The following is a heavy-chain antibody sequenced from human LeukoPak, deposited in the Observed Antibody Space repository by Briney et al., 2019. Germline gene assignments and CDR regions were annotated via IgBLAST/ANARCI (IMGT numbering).Heavy chain of an antibody. J-gene: IGHJ6*02. CDR2: INAGKGNT. Sequence: ASVKVSCKASEYTVSSYSIHWVRQAPGQRLEWRGWINAGKGNTKYSQKLQGRVTITGDTSASTAYMELSSLRSEDTAVYYCARGSCSSTSCFMDVWGQGTTVTVSS. CDR3: ARGSCSSTSCFMDV. D-gene: IGHD2-2*01. V-gene: IGHV1-3*01. CDR1: EYTVSSYS.